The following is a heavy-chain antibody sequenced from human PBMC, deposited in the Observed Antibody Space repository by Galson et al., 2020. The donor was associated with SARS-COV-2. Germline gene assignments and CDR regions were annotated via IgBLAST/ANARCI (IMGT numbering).Heavy chain of an antibody. D-gene: IGHD6-19*01. CDR1: GFTFSNYA. CDR3: ARGPIAVAGPDNWFDP. V-gene: IGHV3-21*01. Sequence: GGSLRLSCAASGFTFSNYAMHWVRQAPGKGLEWVSSISSSSYIYYADSVKGRFTISRDNAKNSLYLQMNSLRAEDTAVYYCARGPIAVAGPDNWFDPWGQGTLVTVSS. CDR2: ISSSSYI. J-gene: IGHJ5*02.